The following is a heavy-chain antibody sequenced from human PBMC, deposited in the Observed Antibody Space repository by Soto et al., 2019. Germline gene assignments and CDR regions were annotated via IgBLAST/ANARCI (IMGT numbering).Heavy chain of an antibody. CDR1: GYSISRSRRY. CDR3: ARHKSKWFDP. Sequence: TSETRSLTCAVSGYSISRSRRYQGWIRQPPGKGLEWIASIKYSGTTFYNPSLKSRVTISVDTSKNQFSLKLSSVTAADTAVYYCARHKSKWFDPWGQGTLVTVSS. V-gene: IGHV4-39*01. J-gene: IGHJ5*02. CDR2: IKYSGTT.